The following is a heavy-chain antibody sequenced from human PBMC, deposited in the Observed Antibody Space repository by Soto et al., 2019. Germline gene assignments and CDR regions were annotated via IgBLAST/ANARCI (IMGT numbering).Heavy chain of an antibody. J-gene: IGHJ6*02. V-gene: IGHV4-39*07. CDR2: ISYSGST. D-gene: IGHD4-17*01. Sequence: SETLSLTCTVSGGSISSDSYYGGWIRQSPAKGLEWIASISYSGSTYYNPTLKSRLIISVDTSKNQFSLKLSSVTAADTAVYYCARVRVDYGDYSKNPYYYYGMDVWGQGTTVT. CDR1: GGSISSDSYY. CDR3: ARVRVDYGDYSKNPYYYYGMDV.